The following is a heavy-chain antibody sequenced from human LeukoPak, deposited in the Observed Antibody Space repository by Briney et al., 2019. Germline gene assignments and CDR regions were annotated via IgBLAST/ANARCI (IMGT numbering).Heavy chain of an antibody. J-gene: IGHJ4*02. CDR3: ARVVVPNYYFDY. CDR1: GFTVSSNY. Sequence: GGSLRLSCAASGFTVSSNYMSWVRQAPGKGLEWVSVIKIDGTTYYADPVKGRFTISRHNFKNTLYLQMNSLRTEDTAVYYCARVVVPNYYFDYWGQGTLVTVSS. D-gene: IGHD3-22*01. V-gene: IGHV3-53*04. CDR2: IKIDGTT.